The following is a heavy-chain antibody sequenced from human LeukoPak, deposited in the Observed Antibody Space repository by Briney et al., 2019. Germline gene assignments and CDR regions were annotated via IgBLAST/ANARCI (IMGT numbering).Heavy chain of an antibody. J-gene: IGHJ4*02. CDR3: ASGPTNNTSWPGGDF. V-gene: IGHV1-69*05. Sequence: SVKVSCKASGGTFSNYVTSWVRQAPGQGLEWMGRIVPIFGTTSYAQKFRGRVTITTDESARTAYMELRSLTSEDTAMYYCASGPTNNTSWPGGDFWGQGTLVIASS. CDR2: IVPIFGTT. D-gene: IGHD6-13*01. CDR1: GGTFSNYV.